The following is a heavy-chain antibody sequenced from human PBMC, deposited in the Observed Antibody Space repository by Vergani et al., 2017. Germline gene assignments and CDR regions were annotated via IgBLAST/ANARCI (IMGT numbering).Heavy chain of an antibody. Sequence: EVQLVESGGGLVKPGGSLRLSCAASGFTFSNAWMSWVRQAPGKGLEWVGRIKSKTDGGTTDYAAPVKGRFTISRDDSKNPLYLQMNSLKTEDTAVYYCARDMGGDYGYYYYMDVWGKGTTVTVSS. CDR3: ARDMGGDYGYYYYMDV. CDR1: GFTFSNAW. CDR2: IKSKTDGGTT. D-gene: IGHD4-17*01. J-gene: IGHJ6*03. V-gene: IGHV3-15*01.